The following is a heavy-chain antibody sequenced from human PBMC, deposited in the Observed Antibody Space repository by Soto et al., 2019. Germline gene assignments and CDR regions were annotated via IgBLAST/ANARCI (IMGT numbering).Heavy chain of an antibody. CDR2: ISHSSSDL. CDR1: GFAFSRHS. D-gene: IGHD6-13*01. V-gene: IGHV3-21*05. Sequence: PGGSLRLSCVASGFAFSRHSMNWVRQAPGKGLEWVSYISHSSSDLQYADSVKGRFTISRDNSKNTLYLQMNSLRAEDTAVYYCARRGPGTYFGYWGQGTLVTVSS. CDR3: ARRGPGTYFGY. J-gene: IGHJ4*02.